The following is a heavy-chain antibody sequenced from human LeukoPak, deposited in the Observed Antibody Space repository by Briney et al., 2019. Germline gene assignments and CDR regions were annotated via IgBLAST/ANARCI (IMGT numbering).Heavy chain of an antibody. CDR1: GGSISSGSYY. J-gene: IGHJ4*02. Sequence: SETLSLTCTVSGGSISSGSYYWSWIRQPAGKGLEWIGRIYTSGSTNYNPSLKSRVTISVDTSKNQFSLKLSSVTAADTAVYYCARDRMAGIYSYLDYWGQGTLVTVSS. V-gene: IGHV4-61*02. D-gene: IGHD3-10*01. CDR2: IYTSGST. CDR3: ARDRMAGIYSYLDY.